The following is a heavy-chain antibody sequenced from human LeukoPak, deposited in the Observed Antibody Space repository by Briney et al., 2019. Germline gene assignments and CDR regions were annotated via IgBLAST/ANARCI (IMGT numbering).Heavy chain of an antibody. D-gene: IGHD5-18*01. Sequence: GGSLRLSCAASGFTFDDYAMHWVRQAPGKGLEWVSGISWNSGSIGYADSAKGRFTISRDNSKNTLYLQMNSLRAEDTAVYYCAKDPTLVDTAMVMVYWGQGTLVTVSS. V-gene: IGHV3-9*01. CDR3: AKDPTLVDTAMVMVY. CDR1: GFTFDDYA. CDR2: ISWNSGSI. J-gene: IGHJ4*02.